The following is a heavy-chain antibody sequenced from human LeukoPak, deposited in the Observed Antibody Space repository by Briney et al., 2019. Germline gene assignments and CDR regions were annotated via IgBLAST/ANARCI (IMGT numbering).Heavy chain of an antibody. CDR1: GFTFGDYA. D-gene: IGHD5-18*01. J-gene: IGHJ4*02. Sequence: GGSLRLSCTGSGFTFGDYAVSWVRQAPGKGLEWVGLIRSKAYGGTTEYAASVKGRFIISRDDSKSIAYLQMNSLKTEDTAVYYCTRVDYGYIVDNWGQGTLVTVSS. CDR3: TRVDYGYIVDN. CDR2: IRSKAYGGTT. V-gene: IGHV3-49*04.